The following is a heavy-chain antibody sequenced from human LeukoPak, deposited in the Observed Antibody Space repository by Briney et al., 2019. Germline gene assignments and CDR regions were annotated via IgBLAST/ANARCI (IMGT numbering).Heavy chain of an antibody. Sequence: ASVNVSCRASGCTFSSDAISCVRQAPGQGLEWMEWVIPIFGTANYAQKFQGRVTITADESTSTAYMELSSLRSEDTAVYYCARGLQSGFSPLLQYWGQGTLVTVSS. J-gene: IGHJ4*02. CDR1: GCTFSSDA. D-gene: IGHD3-3*01. V-gene: IGHV1-69*13. CDR2: VIPIFGTA. CDR3: ARGLQSGFSPLLQY.